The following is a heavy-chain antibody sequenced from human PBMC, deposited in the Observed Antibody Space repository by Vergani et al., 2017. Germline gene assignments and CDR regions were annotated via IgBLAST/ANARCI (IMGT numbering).Heavy chain of an antibody. J-gene: IGHJ5*02. CDR3: GRVADFYGLGSRLLDL. V-gene: IGHV4-59*01. D-gene: IGHD3-10*01. CDR2: TYHSGST. Sequence: QVRLQESGPGLVKPSETRSLTCSVSGGSMSGYYWSWIRQPPGKELEWIGYTYHSGSTNYNPSLETRVTISGDTSKNQFSLKLNSVTAADTAVYYCGRVADFYGLGSRLLDLWGQGILVTVSS. CDR1: GGSMSGYY.